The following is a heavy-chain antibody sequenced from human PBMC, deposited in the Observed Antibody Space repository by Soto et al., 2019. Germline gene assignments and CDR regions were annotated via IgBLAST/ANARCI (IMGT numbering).Heavy chain of an antibody. V-gene: IGHV3-9*01. CDR1: GFTFDDYA. J-gene: IGHJ4*02. Sequence: EVQLVESGGGLVQPGRSLRLSCAASGFTFDDYAMHWVRQAPGKGLEWVSGISWNSGSIGYADSVKGRFTISRDNAKHSLYLQMNSLRAEDTALYYCAKDIRVRRYSGYEPDYWGQGTLVTVSS. CDR2: ISWNSGSI. CDR3: AKDIRVRRYSGYEPDY. D-gene: IGHD5-12*01.